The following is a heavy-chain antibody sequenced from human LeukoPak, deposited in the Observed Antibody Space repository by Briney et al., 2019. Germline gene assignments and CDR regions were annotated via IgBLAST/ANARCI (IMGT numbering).Heavy chain of an antibody. Sequence: PSETLSLTCTVSGGSISSSSYYWGWIRQPPGKGLEWIGSIYYSGSTYYNPSLKSRVTISVDTSTSTVYMELSSLRSEDTAVYYCARGLGYYYGSGSYSGNAFDIWGQGTMVTVSS. CDR2: IYYSGST. D-gene: IGHD3-10*01. V-gene: IGHV4-39*07. J-gene: IGHJ3*02. CDR1: GGSISSSSYY. CDR3: ARGLGYYYGSGSYSGNAFDI.